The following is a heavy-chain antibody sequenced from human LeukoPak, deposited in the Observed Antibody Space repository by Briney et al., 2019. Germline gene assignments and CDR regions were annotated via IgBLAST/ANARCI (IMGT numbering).Heavy chain of an antibody. CDR2: ISTSSNYI. V-gene: IGHV3-21*01. D-gene: IGHD5-12*01. J-gene: IGHJ4*02. CDR1: GFTFSSYA. CDR3: ARDLFHFAIGYDVDY. Sequence: TGGSLRLSCAASGFTFSSYAMSWVRQAPGKGLEWVSSISTSSNYIYYADSVKGRFTISRDNAKNSLYLQMNSLRAEDTAVYYCARDLFHFAIGYDVDYWGQGTLVTVSS.